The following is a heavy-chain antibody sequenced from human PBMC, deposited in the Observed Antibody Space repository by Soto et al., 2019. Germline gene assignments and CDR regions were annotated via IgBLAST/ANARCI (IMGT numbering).Heavy chain of an antibody. Sequence: PSETLSLTCTVSGGSISSGGYYWSWIRQHPGKGLEWIGYIYYSGSTYYNPSLKSRVTISVDTSKNQFSLKLSSVTAADTAVYYCARAPRRVVAANIDPWGQGTLVTVSS. D-gene: IGHD2-15*01. CDR3: ARAPRRVVAANIDP. CDR2: IYYSGST. CDR1: GGSISSGGYY. V-gene: IGHV4-31*03. J-gene: IGHJ5*02.